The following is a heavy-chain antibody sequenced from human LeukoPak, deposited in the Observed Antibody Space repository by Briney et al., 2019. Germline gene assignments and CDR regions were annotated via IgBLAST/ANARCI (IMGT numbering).Heavy chain of an antibody. J-gene: IGHJ6*03. CDR2: IFYRGST. CDR3: ARVAKSGIQLWSYYMDV. V-gene: IGHV4-39*07. CDR1: DGSINTPNYY. D-gene: IGHD5-18*01. Sequence: PSETLSLTCTVSDGSINTPNYYWGWIRQPPGKGLEWIGNIFYRGSTYYGPSLKSRVTISLDTSKNQFSLKLRSVTAADTAVYYCARVAKSGIQLWSYYMDVWGRGTTVTVSS.